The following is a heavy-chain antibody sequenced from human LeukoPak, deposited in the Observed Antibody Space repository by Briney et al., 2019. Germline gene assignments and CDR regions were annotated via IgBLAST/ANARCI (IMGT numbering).Heavy chain of an antibody. CDR3: AREGEVVNWFDP. J-gene: IGHJ5*02. CDR2: INPSGGST. Sequence: GASVTVSCKASGYTFTSYYMHWVRQAPGQGLEWMGIINPSGGSTSYAQKFQGRVTMTRDTSTSTVYMELSSLRSEDTAVYYCAREGEVVNWFDPWGQGTLVTVSS. V-gene: IGHV1-46*01. CDR1: GYTFTSYY.